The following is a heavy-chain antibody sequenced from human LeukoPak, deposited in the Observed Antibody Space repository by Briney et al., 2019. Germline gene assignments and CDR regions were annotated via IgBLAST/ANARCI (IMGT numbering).Heavy chain of an antibody. D-gene: IGHD2-21*01. Sequence: GESLKISCTGSGYSFATYWIAWVGQMPGKGLEWMGIIYPADSNTRYSPSFKGQVTISVDKSNSTAYLQWSSLKASDTATYFCARLYSILSPFDPWGQGTLVTVSS. CDR2: IYPADSNT. CDR1: GYSFATYW. CDR3: ARLYSILSPFDP. V-gene: IGHV5-51*01. J-gene: IGHJ5*02.